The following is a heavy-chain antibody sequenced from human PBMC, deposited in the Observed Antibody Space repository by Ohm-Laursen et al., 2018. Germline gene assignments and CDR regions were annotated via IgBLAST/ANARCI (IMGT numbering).Heavy chain of an antibody. D-gene: IGHD3-10*01. J-gene: IGHJ6*02. CDR2: ISYDGSNK. Sequence: SLRLSCAAPGFTFSSYGMHWVRQAPGKGLEWVAVISYDGSNKYYADSVKGRFTISRDNSKNTLYLQMNSLRAEDTAVYYCAKDGSGSYLYYYYYYGMDVWGQGTTVTVSS. CDR1: GFTFSSYG. CDR3: AKDGSGSYLYYYYYYGMDV. V-gene: IGHV3-30*18.